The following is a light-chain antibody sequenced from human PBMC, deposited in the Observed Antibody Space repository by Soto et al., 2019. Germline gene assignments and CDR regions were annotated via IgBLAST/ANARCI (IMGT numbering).Light chain of an antibody. J-gene: IGKJ1*01. V-gene: IGKV1-39*01. Sequence: DIQMTPSASSLSASVGARVTITCRASQSISSYLNWYQQKPGKAPKLLIYAASSLQSGVPSRFSGSGSGTDFTLTISSLQPEDFATYYCQQSYSTPPAFGQGTKVDIK. CDR1: QSISSY. CDR3: QQSYSTPPA. CDR2: AAS.